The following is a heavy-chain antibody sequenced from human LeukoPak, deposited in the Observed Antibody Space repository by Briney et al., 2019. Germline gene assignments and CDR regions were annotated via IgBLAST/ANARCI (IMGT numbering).Heavy chain of an antibody. D-gene: IGHD5-12*01. Sequence: TGGSLRLSCSASGFIFSTYAMHWVLQAPGKGLEWVGRIKSKTDGGTTDYAAPVKGRFTISRDDSKNTLFLQMNSLKTEDTATYYCTTPKYSGYDFYFWGQGTLVTVSS. CDR2: IKSKTDGGTT. CDR3: TTPKYSGYDFYF. CDR1: GFIFSTYA. V-gene: IGHV3-15*07. J-gene: IGHJ4*02.